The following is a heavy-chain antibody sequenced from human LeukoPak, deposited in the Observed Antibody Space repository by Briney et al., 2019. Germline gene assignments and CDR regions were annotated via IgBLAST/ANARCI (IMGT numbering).Heavy chain of an antibody. CDR1: GFTFSDYY. CDR3: ARDPGVLRFLEWLESGAFDI. Sequence: GGSLRLSCAASGFTFSDYYMGWIRQAPGKGLEWVSYISSSGSTIYYADSVKGRFTISRDDAKNSLYLQMNSLRAEDTAVYYCARDPGVLRFLEWLESGAFDIWGQGTMVTVSS. D-gene: IGHD3-3*01. J-gene: IGHJ3*02. V-gene: IGHV3-11*04. CDR2: ISSSGSTI.